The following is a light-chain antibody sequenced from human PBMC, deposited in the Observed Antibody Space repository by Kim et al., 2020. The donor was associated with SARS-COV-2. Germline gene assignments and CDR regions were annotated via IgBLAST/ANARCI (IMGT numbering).Light chain of an antibody. CDR1: SRDVGAYNY. Sequence: GQAIPISCTGTSRDVGAYNYVSWYQQHPGKAPKLIIYDVYKRPSGVFDRFSGSKSGNTASLTISGLQAEDEADYYCSSYTTTKAILFGGGTQLTVL. CDR3: SSYTTTKAIL. V-gene: IGLV2-14*04. J-gene: IGLJ2*01. CDR2: DVY.